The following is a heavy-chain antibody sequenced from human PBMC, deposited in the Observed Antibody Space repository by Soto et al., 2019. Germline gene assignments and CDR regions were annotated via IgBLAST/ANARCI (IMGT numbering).Heavy chain of an antibody. J-gene: IGHJ3*02. D-gene: IGHD1-26*01. V-gene: IGHV4-39*01. CDR3: ARWGATRSRDAFDI. CDR2: IYYSGST. CDR1: GGSISSSSYF. Sequence: SETLSLTRTVSGGSISSSSYFWGWVRQPPGKGLEWIGSIYYSGSTYYNPSLKSRVTISVDTSKNQFSLKLSSVTAADTAVYYCARWGATRSRDAFDISGQGTMVTVSS.